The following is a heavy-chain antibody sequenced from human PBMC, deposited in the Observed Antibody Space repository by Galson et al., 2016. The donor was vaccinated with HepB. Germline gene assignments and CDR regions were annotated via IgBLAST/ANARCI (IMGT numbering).Heavy chain of an antibody. D-gene: IGHD2-15*01. CDR3: ARDGSPIYCRGGSCYYYFDS. CDR2: IPYDGSIE. Sequence: SLRLSCAASGFTFNTYGLHWVRQAPGKGLEWLSFIPYDGSIEYYADSVKGRFTISRDNSVDTLFLQMNSLRREDTAVYYCARDGSPIYCRGGSCYYYFDSWGQGTLVTVSS. CDR1: GFTFNTYG. J-gene: IGHJ4*02. V-gene: IGHV3-30*04.